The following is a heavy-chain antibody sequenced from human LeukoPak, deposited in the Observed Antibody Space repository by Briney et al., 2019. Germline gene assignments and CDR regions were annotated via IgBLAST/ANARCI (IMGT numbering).Heavy chain of an antibody. D-gene: IGHD2-2*01. CDR1: GGSISSGDYY. Sequence: PSETLSLTCTVSGGSISSGDYYWSWIRQPPGKGLEWIGYFYYSGSTYYNPSLKSRVTISVDTSKNQFSLKLSSVTAADTAVYYCARARYCSSTSCVALDYWGQGTLVTVSS. J-gene: IGHJ4*02. V-gene: IGHV4-30-4*08. CDR2: FYYSGST. CDR3: ARARYCSSTSCVALDY.